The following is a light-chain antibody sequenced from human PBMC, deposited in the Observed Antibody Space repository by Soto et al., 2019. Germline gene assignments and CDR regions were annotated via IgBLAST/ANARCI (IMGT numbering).Light chain of an antibody. CDR2: GAS. Sequence: EIVLTQSPGTLSLSPGERATLSCRTSQSVSNNYLAWYQQKLGQAPRLLIYGASSRATGIPDRFSGSGSGTDFTLTINRLEPEDFAVYYCQHYGDSRTFGQGTKVEIK. V-gene: IGKV3-20*01. CDR1: QSVSNNY. CDR3: QHYGDSRT. J-gene: IGKJ1*01.